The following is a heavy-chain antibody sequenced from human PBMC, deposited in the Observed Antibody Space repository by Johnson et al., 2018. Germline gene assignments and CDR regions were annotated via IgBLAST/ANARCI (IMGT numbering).Heavy chain of an antibody. Sequence: EEQLVESGGGLVKPGGSLRLSCAASGFSFSSYSMNWVRQDPGKGLEWVSSMSGRSSYTYYADSVKGRFTISRDNAKNSLYMQMNSLRAEDTAVYYCASKSGQLLYEAFDIWGQGTMVTVSS. CDR3: ASKSGQLLYEAFDI. V-gene: IGHV3-21*01. D-gene: IGHD2-2*02. J-gene: IGHJ3*02. CDR1: GFSFSSYS. CDR2: MSGRSSYT.